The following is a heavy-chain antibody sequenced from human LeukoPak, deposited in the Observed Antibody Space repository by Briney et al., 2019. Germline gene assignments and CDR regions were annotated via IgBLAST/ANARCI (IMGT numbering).Heavy chain of an antibody. Sequence: SSVKVSCKASGGTFSSYAISWVRQAPGQGLEWVGGIIPIFGTANYAQKFQGRVTITTDESTSTAYMELSSLRSEDTAVYYCASGLNDFWSGYYQDYYYYYYMDVWGKGTTVTVSS. J-gene: IGHJ6*03. V-gene: IGHV1-69*05. CDR1: GGTFSSYA. D-gene: IGHD3-3*01. CDR2: IIPIFGTA. CDR3: ASGLNDFWSGYYQDYYYYYYMDV.